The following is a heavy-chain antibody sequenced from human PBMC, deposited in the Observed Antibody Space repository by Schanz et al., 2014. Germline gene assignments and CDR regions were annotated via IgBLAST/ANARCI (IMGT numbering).Heavy chain of an antibody. CDR3: AKRCSSTSCSHGAFDI. J-gene: IGHJ3*02. CDR2: IYSDGRT. D-gene: IGHD2-2*01. Sequence: EVQLVESGGGLIQPGGSLRLFCVASGFTVSSNYMSWVRQAPGKGLEWVSVIYSDGRTYYGDSVKGRFTISRDNSKNTLYLQMNSLRDEDTAMYYCAKRCSSTSCSHGAFDIWGQGTMVTVSS. V-gene: IGHV3-53*01. CDR1: GFTVSSNY.